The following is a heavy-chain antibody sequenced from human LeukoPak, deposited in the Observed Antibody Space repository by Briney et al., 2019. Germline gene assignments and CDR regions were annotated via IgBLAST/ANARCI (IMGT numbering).Heavy chain of an antibody. V-gene: IGHV1-69*05. J-gene: IGHJ4*02. D-gene: IGHD5-18*01. Sequence: GASVKVSCKASGGTFSSYAISWVRQAPGQGLEWMGRIIPIFGTANYAQKFQGRVTITTDESTSTAYMELSSLRSEDTAVYYCARERDTAMVLPFDYWGQGTLVTVSS. CDR2: IIPIFGTA. CDR3: ARERDTAMVLPFDY. CDR1: GGTFSSYA.